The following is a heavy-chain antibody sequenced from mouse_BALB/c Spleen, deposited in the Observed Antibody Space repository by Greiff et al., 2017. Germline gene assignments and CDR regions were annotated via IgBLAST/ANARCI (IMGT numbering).Heavy chain of an antibody. V-gene: IGHV14-3*02. CDR2: IDPANGNT. Sequence: EVMLVESGAELVKPGASVKLSCTASGFNIKDTYMHWVKQRPEQGLEWIGRIDPANGNTKYDPKFQGKATITADTSSNTAYLQLSSLTSEDTAVYYCARFWDYYGSSYDWYFDVWGAGTTVTVSS. CDR1: GFNIKDTY. CDR3: ARFWDYYGSSYDWYFDV. J-gene: IGHJ1*01. D-gene: IGHD1-1*01.